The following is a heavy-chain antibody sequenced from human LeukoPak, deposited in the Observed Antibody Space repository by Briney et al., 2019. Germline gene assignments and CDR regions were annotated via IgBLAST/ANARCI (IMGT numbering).Heavy chain of an antibody. J-gene: IGHJ6*02. D-gene: IGHD3-3*01. CDR2: INPSGGST. Sequence: ASVKVSCKASGYTFTSYYMHWVRQAPGQGLEWMGIINPSGGSTSYAQKFQGRVTMTRDTSTSTVYMELSSLRSDDTAVYYCATEGDFWSGYYTYYYGMDVWGQGTTVTVSS. CDR3: ATEGDFWSGYYTYYYGMDV. CDR1: GYTFTSYY. V-gene: IGHV1-46*01.